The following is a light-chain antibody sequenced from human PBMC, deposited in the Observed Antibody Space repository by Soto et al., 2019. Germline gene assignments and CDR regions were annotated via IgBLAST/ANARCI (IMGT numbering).Light chain of an antibody. J-gene: IGKJ2*01. CDR3: QQYGSSPPYP. CDR2: GAS. CDR1: QSVSSSY. Sequence: EIVLTQSPGTLSLSPGERATLSCRASQSVSSSYLAWYQQKPGQAPRLLIYGASSRATGIPDRFRGSGSGTDFTLTISRLEPEDFAVYYCQQYGSSPPYPFGQGTNLEIK. V-gene: IGKV3-20*01.